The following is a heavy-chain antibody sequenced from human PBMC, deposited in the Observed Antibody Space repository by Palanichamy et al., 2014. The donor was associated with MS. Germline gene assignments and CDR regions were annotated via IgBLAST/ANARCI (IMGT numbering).Heavy chain of an antibody. J-gene: IGHJ4*02. CDR2: ISSNGGST. Sequence: EVQLVESEEALVQPGGSLRLSCSASGFTFSTYAMHWVRQAPGKGLQYVSAISSNGGSTYYVDSVKGRFTISRDNSKNTLYLQMSSLRAEDTAVYYCVKDLGSVAVRPGHWGRGTLVTVSS. V-gene: IGHV3-64D*06. D-gene: IGHD6-6*01. CDR1: GFTFSTYA. CDR3: VKDLGSVAVRPGH.